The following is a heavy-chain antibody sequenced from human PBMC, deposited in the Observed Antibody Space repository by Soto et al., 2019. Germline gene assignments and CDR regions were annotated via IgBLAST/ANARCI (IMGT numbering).Heavy chain of an antibody. D-gene: IGHD1-26*01. CDR3: ATTPGSYSYYYYCGMDV. V-gene: IGHV1-69*01. CDR1: GGTFSSYA. CDR2: IIPIFGTA. J-gene: IGHJ6*02. Sequence: QVQLVQSGAEVKKPGSSVKVSCKASGGTFSSYAISWVRQAPGQGLEWMGGIIPIFGTANYAQKFQGRVTITADASTSTGCMELSSLRSEDTAVYYCATTPGSYSYYYYCGMDVWGQGATVTVSS.